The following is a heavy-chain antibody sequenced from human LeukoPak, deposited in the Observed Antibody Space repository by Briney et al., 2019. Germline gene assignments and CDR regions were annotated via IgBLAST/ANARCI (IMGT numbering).Heavy chain of an antibody. CDR2: ISGSGGST. CDR3: AKEAGYYDRSGYYYAYFDY. CDR1: GFTFSSYA. D-gene: IGHD3-22*01. V-gene: IGHV3-23*01. Sequence: GGSLRLSCAASGFTFSSYAMTWVRQPPGKGLDWVSVISGSGGSTYYADSVKGRFTISRDNSKNTLYLQMNSLRAEDTAVYYCAKEAGYYDRSGYYYAYFDYWGQGTLVTVSS. J-gene: IGHJ4*02.